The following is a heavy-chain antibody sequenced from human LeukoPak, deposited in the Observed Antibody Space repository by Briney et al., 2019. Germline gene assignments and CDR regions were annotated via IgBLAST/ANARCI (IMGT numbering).Heavy chain of an antibody. D-gene: IGHD3-22*01. Sequence: SETLSLTCTVSGGSISSYYWSWIRQPPGKGLEWIGYIYYSGSTNYNPSLKSRVTISVDTSKNQFSLKLSSVTAADTAVYYCARASNYYYDSSGGYYFDYWGQGTLVTVSS. V-gene: IGHV4-59*01. CDR3: ARASNYYYDSSGGYYFDY. CDR1: GGSISSYY. CDR2: IYYSGST. J-gene: IGHJ4*02.